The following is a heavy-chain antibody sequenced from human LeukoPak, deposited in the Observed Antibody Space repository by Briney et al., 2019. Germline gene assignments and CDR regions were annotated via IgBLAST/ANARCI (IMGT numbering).Heavy chain of an antibody. V-gene: IGHV1-8*03. J-gene: IGHJ6*03. CDR1: GYTFTSYD. Sequence: ASVKVSCKASGYTFTSYDINWVRQATGQGLEWMGWMNPNSGNTGYAQKFQGRVTITRNTSISTAYMELSSLRSEDTAVYCCARGGVPAAMGYYYYYMDVWGKGTTVTVSS. CDR2: MNPNSGNT. CDR3: ARGGVPAAMGYYYYYMDV. D-gene: IGHD2-2*01.